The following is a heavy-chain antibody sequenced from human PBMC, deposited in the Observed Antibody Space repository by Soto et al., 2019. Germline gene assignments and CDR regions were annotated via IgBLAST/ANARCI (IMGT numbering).Heavy chain of an antibody. D-gene: IGHD3-3*01. CDR2: IYYSGGT. J-gene: IGHJ4*02. Sequence: SETLSLTCTVSGGSIRSSSNYWSWIRQPPGKGLEWIGSIYYSGGTSYNPTFKSRVTISEDTSKNQLSLKLSSLTAADTAVYYCAKPPEDNVWSGYFQYWGQGTVVTVSS. CDR1: GGSIRSSSNY. V-gene: IGHV4-39*01. CDR3: AKPPEDNVWSGYFQY.